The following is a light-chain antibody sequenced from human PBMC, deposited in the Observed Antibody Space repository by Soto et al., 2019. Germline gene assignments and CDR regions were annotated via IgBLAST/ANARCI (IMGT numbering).Light chain of an antibody. Sequence: DIQMTQSPSSLSASVGERVTITCRASQGIRDDLAWYQQKSGKAPKRLIYGASSLESGVPSRFSGSGAGTEFTLTISSLQPEDFATYYCQQLNSYPSFGQGTKLEIK. J-gene: IGKJ2*01. CDR1: QGIRDD. CDR2: GAS. V-gene: IGKV1-17*01. CDR3: QQLNSYPS.